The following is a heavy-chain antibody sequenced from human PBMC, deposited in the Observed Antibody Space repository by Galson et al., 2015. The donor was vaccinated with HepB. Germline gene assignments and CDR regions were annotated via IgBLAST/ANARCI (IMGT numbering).Heavy chain of an antibody. CDR2: LSGSSGRT. CDR3: AKADTLPGAFDI. V-gene: IGHV3-23*01. D-gene: IGHD5-18*01. CDR1: GFAFSTYA. Sequence: SLRLSCAASGFAFSTYAMSWVRQAPGKGLEWVSALSGSSGRTYYADSVKGRFTISRDNSKNTLYLQMNSLRAEDTAVYYCAKADTLPGAFDIWGQGTMVTVSS. J-gene: IGHJ3*02.